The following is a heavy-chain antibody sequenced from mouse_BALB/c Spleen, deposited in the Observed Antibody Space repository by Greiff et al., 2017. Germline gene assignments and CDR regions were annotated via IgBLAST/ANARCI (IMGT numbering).Heavy chain of an antibody. D-gene: IGHD2-4*01. V-gene: IGHV1-37*01. Sequence: VQLQQSGPELVKPGASVKISCKASGYSFTGYFMNWVQQSHGKSLEWIGRINPYNGDTFYNQKFKGKATLTVDKSSSTAHMELLSLTSEDSAVYYCGSYYDYDPWFAYWGQGTLVTVSA. CDR3: GSYYDYDPWFAY. CDR2: INPYNGDT. CDR1: GYSFTGYF. J-gene: IGHJ3*01.